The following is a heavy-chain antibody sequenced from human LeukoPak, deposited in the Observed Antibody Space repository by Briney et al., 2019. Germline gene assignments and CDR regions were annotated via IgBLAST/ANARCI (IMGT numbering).Heavy chain of an antibody. D-gene: IGHD1-26*01. CDR3: ARHGGSYSHDY. Sequence: SETLSLTCTVSGGYISTYYWGWIRQPPGKGLEWIGYSSSSGSTNYNPSLNSRVTISVDTSKNQFSLKLSSVTAADTAVYHCARHGGSYSHDYWGQGTLVTVSS. CDR1: GGYISTYY. V-gene: IGHV4-59*08. J-gene: IGHJ4*02. CDR2: SSSSGST.